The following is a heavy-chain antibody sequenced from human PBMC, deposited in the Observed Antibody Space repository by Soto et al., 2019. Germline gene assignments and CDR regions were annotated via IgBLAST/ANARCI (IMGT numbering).Heavy chain of an antibody. CDR1: GFTVGDYA. V-gene: IGHV3-49*04. Sequence: GWSLRLSCTTAGFTVGDYALSWVRQTPGKGLEWVGFIRRNAYGGTTDYAASVKGRFTISRDDSKSIAYLQMNSLRTEDTALYYCTRASILDFDFWGQGTLVTVSS. J-gene: IGHJ4*02. CDR2: IRRNAYGGTT. CDR3: TRASILDFDF. D-gene: IGHD3-3*01.